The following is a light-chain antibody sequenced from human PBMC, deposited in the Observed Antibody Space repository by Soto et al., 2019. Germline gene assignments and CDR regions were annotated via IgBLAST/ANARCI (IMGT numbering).Light chain of an antibody. Sequence: QSALTQPASVSGSPGQSITISCTGTSSDVGSYNLVSWYQQHPGKAPKVMIYEGSKRPSGVSNRFSGSKYGNTASRTISGLQAEDEVDYYCCSYANNRVFGGGTKLTVL. CDR2: EGS. CDR1: SSDVGSYNL. V-gene: IGLV2-23*01. CDR3: CSYANNRV. J-gene: IGLJ3*02.